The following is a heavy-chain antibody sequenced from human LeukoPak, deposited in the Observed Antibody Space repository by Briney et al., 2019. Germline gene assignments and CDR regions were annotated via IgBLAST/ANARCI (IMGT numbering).Heavy chain of an antibody. V-gene: IGHV1-18*01. J-gene: IGHJ5*02. CDR2: ISAYNGNT. CDR3: ARAELELHWFDP. CDR1: GYTFTRYG. Sequence: ASVKVSCKASGYTFTRYGISWVRQAPGQGLEWMGWISAYNGNTNYAQKLQGRVTMTTDTSTSTAYMELRSLRSDDTAVYYCARAELELHWFDPWGQGTLVTVSS. D-gene: IGHD1-7*01.